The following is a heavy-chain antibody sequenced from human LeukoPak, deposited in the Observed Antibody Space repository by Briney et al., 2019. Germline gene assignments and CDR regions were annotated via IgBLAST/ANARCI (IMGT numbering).Heavy chain of an antibody. CDR1: GGSISSGSYY. Sequence: PSETLSLTCTVSGGSISSGSYYWSWIRQPAGKGLEWIGRIYTSGSTNYNPSLKSRVTISVDTSKNQFSLKLSSVTAADTAVYYCARVTAATPPGSGSYRYYYYMDVWGKGTTVTVSS. CDR2: IYTSGST. V-gene: IGHV4-61*02. CDR3: ARVTAATPPGSGSYRYYYYMDV. J-gene: IGHJ6*03. D-gene: IGHD3-10*01.